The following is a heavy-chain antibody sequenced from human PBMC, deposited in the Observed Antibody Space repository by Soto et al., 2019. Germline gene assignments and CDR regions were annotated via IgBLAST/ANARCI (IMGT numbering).Heavy chain of an antibody. CDR3: AKDRGYSGYDVFDY. J-gene: IGHJ4*02. V-gene: IGHV3-30*18. CDR1: GFTFSSYG. CDR2: ISYDGSNK. D-gene: IGHD5-12*01. Sequence: GGSLRLSCAASGFTFSSYGMHWVRQAPGKGLEWVAVISYDGSNKYYADSVKGRFTISRDNSKNTLYLQMNSLRAEDTAVYYCAKDRGYSGYDVFDYWGQGTLVTVSS.